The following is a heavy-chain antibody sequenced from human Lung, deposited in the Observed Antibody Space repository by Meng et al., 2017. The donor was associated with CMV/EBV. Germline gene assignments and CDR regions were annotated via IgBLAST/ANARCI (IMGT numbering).Heavy chain of an antibody. D-gene: IGHD5-18*01. V-gene: IGHV3-20*04. J-gene: IGHJ6*02. Sequence: GGSLRLSCAASGFTFGDYGMGCVRHAPGRGVEWVSNISRKGRSFGYADSVKGRFSISRDNGKNSLYLQMNSLRADNTALYFCAGGHTYGDYYVYGMDVWGQGTTVTVSS. CDR3: AGGHTYGDYYVYGMDV. CDR1: GFTFGDYG. CDR2: ISRKGRSF.